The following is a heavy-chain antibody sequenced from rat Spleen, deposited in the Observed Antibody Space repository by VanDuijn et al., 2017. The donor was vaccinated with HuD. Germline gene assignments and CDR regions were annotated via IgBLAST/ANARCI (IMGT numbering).Heavy chain of an antibody. CDR1: GFTFSDYY. J-gene: IGHJ2*01. V-gene: IGHV5-22*01. Sequence: EVQLVVSGGGLVQPGRSLKLSCAAPGFTFSDYYMAWVRQAPKKGLEWVASISYEGSGTYYGDSVKGRFTFSRDNAKSTLYLQMSSLRSEDTATYYCARYDSGYFDYWGQGVMVTVSS. CDR3: ARYDSGYFDY. CDR2: ISYEGSGT. D-gene: IGHD4-3*01.